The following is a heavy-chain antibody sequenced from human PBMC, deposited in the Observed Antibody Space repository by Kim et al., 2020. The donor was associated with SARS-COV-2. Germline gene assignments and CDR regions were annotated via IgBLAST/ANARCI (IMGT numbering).Heavy chain of an antibody. CDR2: INHSGST. V-gene: IGHV4-34*01. CDR3: ARGLPKVITMIVVVSCRSGACCFDP. J-gene: IGHJ5*02. CDR1: GGSFSGYY. D-gene: IGHD3-22*01. Sequence: SETLSLTCAVYGGSFSGYYWSWIRQPPGKGLEWIGEINHSGSTNYNPSLKSRVTISVDTSKNQFSLKLSSVTAADTAVYYCARGLPKVITMIVVVSCRSGACCFDPWGQGTLVTVSS.